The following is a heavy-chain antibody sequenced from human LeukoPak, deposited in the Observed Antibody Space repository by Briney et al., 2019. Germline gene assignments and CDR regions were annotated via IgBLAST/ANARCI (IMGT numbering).Heavy chain of an antibody. D-gene: IGHD3-16*01. J-gene: IGHJ4*02. CDR1: GVTLSSYA. V-gene: IGHV3-23*01. Sequence: PGGSLRLSCAASGVTLSSYAMSWARQAPGKGLEWVSGINSSGSGGNTYYADSVKGRFTISRDSSKNSLYLQMNSLRDEDTAVYYCARVRLGAPILDYWGQGTLVTVSS. CDR2: INSSGSGGNT. CDR3: ARVRLGAPILDY.